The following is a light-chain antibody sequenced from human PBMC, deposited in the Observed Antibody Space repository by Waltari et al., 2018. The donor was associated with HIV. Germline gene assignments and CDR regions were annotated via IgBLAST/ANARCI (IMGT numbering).Light chain of an antibody. J-gene: IGKJ1*01. CDR3: QQYDVSRT. Sequence: EIVLTQSPGTLSLSPGERATLSCRASQSVSSSYLAWYQQKPGQAPRLLIYGASSRATGIPDRFSGSGSGTDFTLTISRLEPEDFAVYFCQQYDVSRTFGQGTKVEVK. CDR2: GAS. CDR1: QSVSSSY. V-gene: IGKV3-20*01.